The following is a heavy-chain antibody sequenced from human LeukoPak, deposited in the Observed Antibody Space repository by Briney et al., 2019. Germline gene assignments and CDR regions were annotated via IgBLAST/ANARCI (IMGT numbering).Heavy chain of an antibody. D-gene: IGHD1-26*01. Sequence: GGSLRLSCAASGFSFSTYWISWVRQAPGKGLEWVANIKPDGTGKYYLDSMKGRFTISRDNDKDSVFLQMDGLRVEDTAVYYCVTTTRSYFRDSWGQGTLVTASS. CDR3: VTTTRSYFRDS. CDR1: GFSFSTYW. J-gene: IGHJ4*02. CDR2: IKPDGTGK. V-gene: IGHV3-7*01.